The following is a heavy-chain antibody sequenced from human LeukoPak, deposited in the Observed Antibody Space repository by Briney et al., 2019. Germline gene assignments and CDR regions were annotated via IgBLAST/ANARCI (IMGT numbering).Heavy chain of an antibody. CDR1: GGSFSGYY. V-gene: IGHV4-34*01. Sequence: SETLSLTCAVYGGSFSGYYWSWIRQPPGKGLEWIGEINHSGSTNHNPSLKSRVTISVDTSKNQFSLKLSSVTAADTAVYYCARRVVAAARNWFDPWGQGTLVTVSS. D-gene: IGHD6-25*01. J-gene: IGHJ5*02. CDR3: ARRVVAAARNWFDP. CDR2: INHSGST.